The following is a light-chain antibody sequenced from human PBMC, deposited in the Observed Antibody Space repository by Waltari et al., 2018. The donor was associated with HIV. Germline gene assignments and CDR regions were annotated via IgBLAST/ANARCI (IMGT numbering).Light chain of an antibody. CDR2: NAS. V-gene: IGKV1-5*03. J-gene: IGKJ1*01. CDR1: QTIDRW. CDR3: QQHESFSRT. Sequence: DIQMTQSPSTLSAFVGDRVTITCRASQTIDRWLAWYQQKPGRAPKLLIYNASNLKSGGPSRFRSSRSGTAFTLTISGLQPDDAAIYYCQQHESFSRTFGQGTKVEI.